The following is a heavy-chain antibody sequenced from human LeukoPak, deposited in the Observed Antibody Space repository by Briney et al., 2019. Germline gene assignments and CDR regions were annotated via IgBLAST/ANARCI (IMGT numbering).Heavy chain of an antibody. CDR1: GFTFIDHY. V-gene: IGHV3-72*01. CDR2: IRNKANSYTT. J-gene: IGHJ4*02. D-gene: IGHD6-19*01. Sequence: GGSLRLSCAASGFTFIDHYMDWVRQAPGKGLEWIGRIRNKANSYTTEYAASVNGRFTISRDNSRNTLYVQMNSLTAEDTAVYYCARDVTEGWFLGVHSWGLGTLVTVSS. CDR3: ARDVTEGWFLGVHS.